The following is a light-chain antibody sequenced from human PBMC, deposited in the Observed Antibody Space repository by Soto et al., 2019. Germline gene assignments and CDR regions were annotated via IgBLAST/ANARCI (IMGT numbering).Light chain of an antibody. CDR3: AAWDDSLNGHVV. CDR2: NDN. J-gene: IGLJ2*01. Sequence: QSVLTQPPSASGTPGQRVTISCSGSSSNIGSNTVNRYQQITGTAPKLLIYNDNQRPSGVPDRFSGSKSGTSGSLAISGLQSEDEGDYYCAAWDDSLNGHVVFGGGTKVTVL. CDR1: SSNIGSNT. V-gene: IGLV1-44*01.